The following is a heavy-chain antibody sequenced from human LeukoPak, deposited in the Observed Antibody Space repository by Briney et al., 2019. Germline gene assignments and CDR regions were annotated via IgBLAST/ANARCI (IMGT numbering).Heavy chain of an antibody. J-gene: IGHJ4*02. D-gene: IGHD3-22*01. CDR1: GGSFSGYY. CDR2: INHSGST. Sequence: PSETLSLTCAVYGGSFSGYYWSWIRQPPGKGLEWIGEINHSGSTNYNPSLKSRVTISVDTSKSLFSLKLNSMTAADTAVYYCARGAQTYYDKAPVDYWGQGTLVTVSS. V-gene: IGHV4-34*01. CDR3: ARGAQTYYDKAPVDY.